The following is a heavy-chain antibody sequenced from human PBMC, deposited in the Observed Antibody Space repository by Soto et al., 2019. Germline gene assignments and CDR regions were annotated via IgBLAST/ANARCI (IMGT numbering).Heavy chain of an antibody. J-gene: IGHJ4*02. CDR3: ARESLT. V-gene: IGHV4-30-4*01. CDR2: IYYSAST. Sequence: PSQTLSLTCRVSGGSINSGDYYWNWIRQPPGKGLEWIGYIYYSASTYYNPSLKSRVTISVDTSKNQFSLKLFFVTAADTAVYYCARESLTWGQGTLGTVSS. CDR1: GGSINSGDYY.